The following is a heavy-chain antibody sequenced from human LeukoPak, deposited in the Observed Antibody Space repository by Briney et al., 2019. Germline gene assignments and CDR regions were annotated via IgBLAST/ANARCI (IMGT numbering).Heavy chain of an antibody. CDR2: IIPIFGTA. J-gene: IGHJ6*03. CDR1: GGTFSSYA. CDR3: ARDQLDIVVVPAAMRDYYYYMDV. Sequence: GASVKVSCKASGGTFSSYAISWVRQAPGQGLEWMGRIIPIFGTANYAQKFQGRVTITTDESTSTAYMELSSLRSEDTDVYYCARDQLDIVVVPAAMRDYYYYMDVWGKGTTVTVSS. D-gene: IGHD2-2*03. V-gene: IGHV1-69*05.